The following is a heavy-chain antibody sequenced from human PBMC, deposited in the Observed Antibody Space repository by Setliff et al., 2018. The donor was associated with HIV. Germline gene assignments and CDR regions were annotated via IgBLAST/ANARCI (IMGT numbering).Heavy chain of an antibody. D-gene: IGHD3-16*02. J-gene: IGHJ4*02. CDR2: FIPILGKV. Sequence: SVKVSCKASGLSFSSDPISWVRQAPGQGLEWMGVFIPILGKVHYAQKFQGRVTITADESTSTAYMGLSSLKSEDTAVYYCARGGAVELWFRYFDFWGQGTLVTVSS. CDR3: ARGGAVELWFRYFDF. V-gene: IGHV1-69*10. CDR1: GLSFSSDP.